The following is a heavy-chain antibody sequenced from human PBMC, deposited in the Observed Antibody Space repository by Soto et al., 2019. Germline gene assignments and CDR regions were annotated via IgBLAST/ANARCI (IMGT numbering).Heavy chain of an antibody. CDR1: GGTFSSYA. J-gene: IGHJ6*02. Sequence: SVKVSCKASGGTFSSYAISWVRQAPGQGLEWMGGIIPIFGTANYAQKFQGRVTITADESTSTAYMELSSLRSEDTAVYYCARDRVSGGERRGIGYYYGMDVWGQGTTVTVSS. CDR2: IIPIFGTA. CDR3: ARDRVSGGERRGIGYYYGMDV. V-gene: IGHV1-69*13. D-gene: IGHD1-1*01.